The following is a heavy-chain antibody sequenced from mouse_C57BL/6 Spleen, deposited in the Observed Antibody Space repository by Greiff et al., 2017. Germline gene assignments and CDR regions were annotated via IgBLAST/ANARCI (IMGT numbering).Heavy chain of an antibody. V-gene: IGHV6-6*01. CDR3: TRAYGSPNYYAMDY. CDR2: IRNKANNHAT. CDR1: GFTFSDAW. J-gene: IGHJ4*01. Sequence: EVKLMESGGGLVQPGGSMKLSCAASGFTFSDAWMDWVRQSPEKGLEWVAEIRNKANNHATYYAESVKGRFTISRDDSKSSVYLQMNSLRAEDTGMYYCTRAYGSPNYYAMDYWGQGPSVTGSS. D-gene: IGHD1-1*01.